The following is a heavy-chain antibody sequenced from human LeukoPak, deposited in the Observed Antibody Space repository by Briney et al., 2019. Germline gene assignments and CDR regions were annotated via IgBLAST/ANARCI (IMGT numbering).Heavy chain of an antibody. J-gene: IGHJ4*02. CDR1: GYTFTSYG. D-gene: IGHD3-22*01. Sequence: ASVKVSCKASGYTFTSYGISWVRQAPGQGLEWMGWMNPNSGNTGYAQKFQGRVTMTRNTSISTAYMELSSLRSEDTAVYYCARGHSSGHDYWGQGTLVIVSS. CDR3: ARGHSSGHDY. V-gene: IGHV1-8*01. CDR2: MNPNSGNT.